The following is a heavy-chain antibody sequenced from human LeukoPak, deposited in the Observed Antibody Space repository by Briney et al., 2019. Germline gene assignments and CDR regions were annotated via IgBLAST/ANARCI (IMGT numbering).Heavy chain of an antibody. CDR3: ARDRGGSYGLYYFDY. J-gene: IGHJ4*02. CDR1: GYTFSGYY. Sequence: ASVKVSCKASGYTFSGYYMHWVRQAPGQGLEWLGWINPNSGGTNYAQKFQGRVTMTRDTSISTAYMELSRLRSGDTAVYYCARDRGGSYGLYYFDYWGQGTLVTVSS. D-gene: IGHD1-26*01. V-gene: IGHV1-2*02. CDR2: INPNSGGT.